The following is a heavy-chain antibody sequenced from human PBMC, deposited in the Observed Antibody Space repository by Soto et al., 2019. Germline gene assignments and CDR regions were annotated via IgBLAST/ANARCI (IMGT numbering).Heavy chain of an antibody. J-gene: IGHJ4*02. CDR3: ARDRAAGGNSVYWDD. CDR1: GGSISSGDYY. Sequence: PSETLSLTCSVSGGSISSGDYYWSWIRQPPGKGLEWIGYIYYTGSTYYNPSLKSRLSLSVDTSKNQFSLRLSSVTAADTAVYYCARDRAAGGNSVYWDDWGKGILV. V-gene: IGHV4-30-4*01. CDR2: IYYTGST. D-gene: IGHD2-21*02.